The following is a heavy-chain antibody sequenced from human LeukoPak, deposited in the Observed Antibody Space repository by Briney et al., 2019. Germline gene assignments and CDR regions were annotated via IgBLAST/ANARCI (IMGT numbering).Heavy chain of an antibody. V-gene: IGHV3-23*01. D-gene: IGHD2-15*01. CDR3: AKDLWDIVVVVYNWYFDY. CDR1: GFTFSSYA. J-gene: IGHJ4*02. Sequence: GGSLRLSCAASGFTFSSYAMSWVRQAPGKGPEWVSAISGSGGSTYYADSVKGRFTISRDNSKNTLYLQMNSLRAEDTAVYYCAKDLWDIVVVVYNWYFDYWGQGTLVTVSS. CDR2: ISGSGGST.